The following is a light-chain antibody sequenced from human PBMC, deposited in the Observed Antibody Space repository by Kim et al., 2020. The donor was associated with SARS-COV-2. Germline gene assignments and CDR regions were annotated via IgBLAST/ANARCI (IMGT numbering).Light chain of an antibody. Sequence: GQKVTSSCSGSSSNIGNNFVYWYQQLPGTAPKVVIYRNRQRPSGVPERFSGSKSDTSASLTIRGLRSEDEADYYCATWDDSGSGWVFGGGTQLTVL. CDR2: RNR. CDR3: ATWDDSGSGWV. J-gene: IGLJ3*02. CDR1: SSNIGNNF. V-gene: IGLV1-47*01.